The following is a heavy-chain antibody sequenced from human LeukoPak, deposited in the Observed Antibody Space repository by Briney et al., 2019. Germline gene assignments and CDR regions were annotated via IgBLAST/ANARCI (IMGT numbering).Heavy chain of an antibody. D-gene: IGHD3-10*01. Sequence: GGSLRLSCTASGFTFDDYAMHWVRQAPGKGLEWVSGISWNSGSIAYADSVKGRFTISRDNAKNSLYLQMNSLRAEDMAFYYCAKNRRRGYFGSGSNFDYWGQGTLVTVSS. J-gene: IGHJ4*02. CDR1: GFTFDDYA. V-gene: IGHV3-9*03. CDR2: ISWNSGSI. CDR3: AKNRRRGYFGSGSNFDY.